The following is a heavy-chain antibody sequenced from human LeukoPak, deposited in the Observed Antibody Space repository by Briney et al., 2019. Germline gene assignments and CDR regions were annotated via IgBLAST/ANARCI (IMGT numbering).Heavy chain of an antibody. Sequence: MPSETLSLTCAVYGGSFSGYYWSWIRQPPGKGLEWIGEINHSGSTNYNPSLKSRVTISVDTSKNQFSLNLRSVTAADTAVYYCARGRGYCSGGSCINWIDPWGQGTLVTV. J-gene: IGHJ5*02. CDR2: INHSGST. D-gene: IGHD2-15*01. CDR1: GGSFSGYY. CDR3: ARGRGYCSGGSCINWIDP. V-gene: IGHV4-34*01.